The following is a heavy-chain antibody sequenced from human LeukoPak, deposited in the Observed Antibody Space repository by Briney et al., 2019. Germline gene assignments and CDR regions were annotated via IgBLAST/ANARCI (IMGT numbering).Heavy chain of an antibody. CDR3: ARENKQLDYYYGMDV. J-gene: IGHJ6*02. V-gene: IGHV1-18*01. Sequence: GASVKVSCKASGYTFTSYGISWVRQAPGRGLEWMGWISAYNGNTNYAQKLQGRVTITRDTSASTAYMELSSLRSEDTAVYYCARENKQLDYYYGMDVWGQGTTVTVSS. D-gene: IGHD6-6*01. CDR1: GYTFTSYG. CDR2: ISAYNGNT.